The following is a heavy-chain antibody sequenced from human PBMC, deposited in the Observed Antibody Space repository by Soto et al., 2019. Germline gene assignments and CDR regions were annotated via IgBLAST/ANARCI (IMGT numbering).Heavy chain of an antibody. CDR1: GGSISSYY. CDR2: IYYSGST. J-gene: IGHJ6*02. D-gene: IGHD3-3*01. CDR3: ARGVLTIFGGAYGMDV. V-gene: IGHV4-59*01. Sequence: SETLSLTCTVSGGSISSYYWSWIRQPPGKGLEWTGYIYYSGSTNYNPSLKSRVTISVDTSKNQFSLKLSSVTAADTAVYYCARGVLTIFGGAYGMDVWGQGTTVTVSS.